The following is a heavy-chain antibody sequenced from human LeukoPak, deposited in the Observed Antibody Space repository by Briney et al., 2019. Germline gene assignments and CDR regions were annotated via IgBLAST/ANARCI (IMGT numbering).Heavy chain of an antibody. CDR1: GFTFFTYA. Sequence: GGSLRLSCAASGFTFFTYALHWVRQAPGKGLEWVAVISYDGRSKYYGDSVKGRFTISRDISENRLYLQMNSLRAEDTAVYYCARDLTYYSDSSGYYGGDYWGQGALVIVSS. CDR3: ARDLTYYSDSSGYYGGDY. CDR2: ISYDGRSK. V-gene: IGHV3-30*04. D-gene: IGHD3-22*01. J-gene: IGHJ4*02.